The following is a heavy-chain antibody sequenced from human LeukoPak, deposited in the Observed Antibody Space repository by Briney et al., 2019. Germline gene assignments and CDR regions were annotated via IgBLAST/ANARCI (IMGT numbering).Heavy chain of an antibody. CDR3: ARYSNHVDYFDS. J-gene: IGHJ4*02. V-gene: IGHV4-61*01. D-gene: IGHD4-11*01. CDR2: VYYTGTS. Sequence: SETLSLTCTVSGGSISSSSYYWSWIRQPPGKGLEWIAYVYYTGTSNYNPSLKSRVTISIDTSKNQFSLKLISVTAADTAVFYCARYSNHVDYFDSWGQGTLVTVSS. CDR1: GGSISSSSYY.